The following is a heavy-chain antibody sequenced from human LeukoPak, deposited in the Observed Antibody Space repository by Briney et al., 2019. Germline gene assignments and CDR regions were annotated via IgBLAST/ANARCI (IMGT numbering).Heavy chain of an antibody. CDR3: ARGGSSSPGQFDP. CDR1: GGSISSYY. Sequence: PSETLSLTCTVSGGSISSYYWSWIRQPPGKGLEWIGYIYYSGSTNYNPSLKSRVTISVDTSKNQFSLKLSSVTAAVTAMYYCARGGSSSPGQFDPWGQGTLVTVSS. D-gene: IGHD6-13*01. V-gene: IGHV4-59*08. CDR2: IYYSGST. J-gene: IGHJ5*02.